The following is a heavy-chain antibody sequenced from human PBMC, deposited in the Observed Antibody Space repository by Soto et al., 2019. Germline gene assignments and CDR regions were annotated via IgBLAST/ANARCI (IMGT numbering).Heavy chain of an antibody. J-gene: IGHJ6*02. D-gene: IGHD2-15*01. Sequence: SVKVSCKASGYTFTSYGISWVRQAPGQGLEWMGWISAYNGNTNYAQKLQGRVTMTTDTSTSTAYMELRSLRSDDTAVYYCARGGGYCSGGSCYSDYYYYYGMDVWGQGTTVTVSS. CDR1: GYTFTSYG. CDR3: ARGGGYCSGGSCYSDYYYYYGMDV. CDR2: ISAYNGNT. V-gene: IGHV1-18*01.